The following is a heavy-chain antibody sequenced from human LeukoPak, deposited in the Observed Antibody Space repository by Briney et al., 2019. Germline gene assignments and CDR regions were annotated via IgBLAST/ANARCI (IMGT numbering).Heavy chain of an antibody. D-gene: IGHD2-2*01. Sequence: VASVKVSCKASGGTFSIYAISWVRQAPGQGLEWMGGIIPIFGTANYAQKFQGRVTITADESTSTAYMELSSLRSEDTAVYYCARDEVVVPAAMVYWGQGTLVTVSS. CDR2: IIPIFGTA. V-gene: IGHV1-69*13. CDR3: ARDEVVVPAAMVY. J-gene: IGHJ4*02. CDR1: GGTFSIYA.